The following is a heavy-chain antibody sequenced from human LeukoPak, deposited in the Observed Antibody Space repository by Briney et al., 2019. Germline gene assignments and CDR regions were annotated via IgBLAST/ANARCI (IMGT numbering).Heavy chain of an antibody. V-gene: IGHV1-18*01. CDR3: ARDLGTHLDSSGAFDY. Sequence: GASVKVSCKASGYTFTSYGISWVRQAPGQGLEWMGWINAYNGNTNYAQKLQGRVTMTTDTSTSTAYMELRSLRSDDTAVYYCARDLGTHLDSSGAFDYWGQGTLVTVSS. CDR1: GYTFTSYG. J-gene: IGHJ4*02. CDR2: INAYNGNT. D-gene: IGHD3-22*01.